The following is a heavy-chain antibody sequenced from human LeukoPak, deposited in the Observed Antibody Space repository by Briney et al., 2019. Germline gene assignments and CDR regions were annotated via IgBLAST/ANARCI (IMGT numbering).Heavy chain of an antibody. D-gene: IGHD7-27*01. V-gene: IGHV4-59*01. CDR1: GGSISSYY. CDR3: ARSPGAPFDY. Sequence: PSETLSLTRTVSGGSISSYYWSWIRQPPGKGLEWTGYIYFRGTTNYHPSIKSRVTISVDTSKNQFSLKLTSVTTADTAVYYCARSPGAPFDYWGQGSLVTVSS. CDR2: IYFRGTT. J-gene: IGHJ4*02.